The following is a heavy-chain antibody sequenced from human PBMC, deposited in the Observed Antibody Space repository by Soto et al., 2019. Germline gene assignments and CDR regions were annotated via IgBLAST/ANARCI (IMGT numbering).Heavy chain of an antibody. CDR1: GYTFTGYY. D-gene: IGHD6-13*01. V-gene: IGHV1-2*04. CDR3: ARDAPLFRSCWSNWFDP. Sequence: QVQLVQSGAEVKKPGASVKVSCKASGYTFTGYYMHWVRQAPGQGLEWMGWINPNSGGTNYAQKFQGWVTMTRDTSISTAYMELSRLRSDDTAVYYCARDAPLFRSCWSNWFDPWGQGTLVTVSS. J-gene: IGHJ5*02. CDR2: INPNSGGT.